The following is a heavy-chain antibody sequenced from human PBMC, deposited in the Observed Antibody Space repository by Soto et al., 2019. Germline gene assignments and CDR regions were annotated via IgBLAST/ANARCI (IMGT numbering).Heavy chain of an antibody. V-gene: IGHV4-59*01. CDR1: GGSISSYY. CDR3: GGAGGGGRSEFDY. CDR2: IYYSGST. D-gene: IGHD3-16*01. Sequence: QVQLQESGPGLVKPSETLSLTCTVSGGSISSYYWSWIRQPPGKGLEWIGYIYYSGSTNNNPSLKSRVTRSVGQAKNQFPPGLSPGPAADTAVYYGGGAGGGGRSEFDYWGQGTLVTVSS. J-gene: IGHJ4*02.